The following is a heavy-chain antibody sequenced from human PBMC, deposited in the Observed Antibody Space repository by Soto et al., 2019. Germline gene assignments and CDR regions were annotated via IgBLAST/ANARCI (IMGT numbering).Heavy chain of an antibody. D-gene: IGHD1-26*01. J-gene: IGHJ3*02. CDR3: AREGDSGSYPGAFDI. CDR1: GGSVSSGSYY. V-gene: IGHV4-61*01. CDR2: IYYSGST. Sequence: SETLSLTCTVSGGSVSSGSYYWSWIRQPPGKGLEWIGYIYYSGSTNYNPSLKSRVTISVDTSKNQFSLKLSSVTAADTAVYYCAREGDSGSYPGAFDIWGQGTMVTVSS.